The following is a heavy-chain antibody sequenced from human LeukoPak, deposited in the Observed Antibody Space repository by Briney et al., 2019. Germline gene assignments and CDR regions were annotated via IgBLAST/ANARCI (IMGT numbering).Heavy chain of an antibody. D-gene: IGHD6-19*01. J-gene: IGHJ3*02. CDR1: GGSISSSSYY. CDR2: IYYSGST. CDR3: ATVLISSGCYLKEGSRGDAFDI. V-gene: IGHV4-39*07. Sequence: SETLSLTCTVSGGSISSSSYYWGWIRQPPGKGLEWIGSIYYSGSTYYNPSLKSRVTISVDTSKNQFSLKLSSVTAADTAVYYCATVLISSGCYLKEGSRGDAFDIWGQGTMVTVSS.